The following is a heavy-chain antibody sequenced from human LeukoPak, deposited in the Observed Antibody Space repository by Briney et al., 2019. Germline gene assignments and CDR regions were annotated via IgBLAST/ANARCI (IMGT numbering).Heavy chain of an antibody. CDR2: IYYSGST. J-gene: IGHJ4*02. CDR1: GVSISSYY. CDR3: AIHPLNWGSGTDY. D-gene: IGHD7-27*01. Sequence: SETLSLTCTVSGVSISSYYWSWIRQPPGKGLEWIGYIYYSGSTKYNPSLTSRVTISVDTSKNQFSLKLSSVTAADTAVYYCAIHPLNWGSGTDYWGQGTLVTVSS. V-gene: IGHV4-59*01.